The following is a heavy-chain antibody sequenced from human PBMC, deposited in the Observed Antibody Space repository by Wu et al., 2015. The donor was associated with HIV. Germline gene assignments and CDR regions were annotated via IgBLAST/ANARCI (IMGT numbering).Heavy chain of an antibody. CDR2: ISAYNGNT. CDR3: ASGSPNSNYYGSGDYYYYGMDV. V-gene: IGHV1-18*01. CDR1: GYTFTSYG. J-gene: IGHJ6*02. D-gene: IGHD3-10*01. Sequence: QVQLVQSGAEVKKPGASVKVSCKASGYTFTSYGISWVRQAPGQGLEWMGWISAYNGNTNYAQKLQGRVTMTTDTSTSTAYMELRSLRSDDTAVYYCASGSPNSNYYGSGDYYYYGMDVWGQGDHGSPSP.